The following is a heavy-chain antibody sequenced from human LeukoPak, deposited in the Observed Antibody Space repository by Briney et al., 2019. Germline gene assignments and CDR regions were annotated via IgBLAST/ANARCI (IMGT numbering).Heavy chain of an antibody. D-gene: IGHD3-10*01. CDR2: IRYGGSKK. J-gene: IGHJ6*03. CDR1: GFNFSSYG. CDR3: AKDAANYYGSGSYDYYYYYMDA. Sequence: PGTSLRLSCAASGFNFSSYGMHWVRQAPGKGVGGGAFIRYGGSKKYYADSVKGRFTISRDNSKDTLYLQMNSLRAEDTAVYYCAKDAANYYGSGSYDYYYYYMDAWGKGTTVTVSS. V-gene: IGHV3-30*02.